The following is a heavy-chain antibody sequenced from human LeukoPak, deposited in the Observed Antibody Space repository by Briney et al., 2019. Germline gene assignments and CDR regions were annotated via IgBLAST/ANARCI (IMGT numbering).Heavy chain of an antibody. CDR1: GYTFTSYC. Sequence: DSVKVSCKASGYTFTSYCISWVRQAPRQGLEWMGWISAYNGNTKYAQKLQGRVTMTTDTSTSTAYMELRSLRSDDTAVFYCARDMGVPAASYFFDYWGQGTLVTLSS. D-gene: IGHD2-2*01. CDR3: ARDMGVPAASYFFDY. J-gene: IGHJ4*02. V-gene: IGHV1-18*01. CDR2: ISAYNGNT.